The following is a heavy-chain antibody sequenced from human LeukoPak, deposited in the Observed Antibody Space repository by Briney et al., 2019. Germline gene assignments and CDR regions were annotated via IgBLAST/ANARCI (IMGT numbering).Heavy chain of an antibody. D-gene: IGHD3-10*01. CDR2: ISGNGDST. J-gene: IGHJ4*02. CDR3: ARPIASESYYPSDY. CDR1: GFTFSTYG. V-gene: IGHV3-23*01. Sequence: PGGSLRLSCAASGFTFSTYGMSWVRQAPGKGLEWVSAISGNGDSTYYAGSVRGRFTISRDNSKNTLYLQMISLTPEDTAVYFCARPIASESYYPSDYWGQGTLVTVSS.